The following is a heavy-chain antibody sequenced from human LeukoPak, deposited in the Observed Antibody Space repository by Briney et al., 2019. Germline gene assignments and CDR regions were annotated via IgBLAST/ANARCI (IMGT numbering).Heavy chain of an antibody. CDR3: ARANGGGLDY. V-gene: IGHV1-46*01. D-gene: IGHD3-10*01. CDR1: GYTFSTYY. Sequence: ASVKVSCKTSGYTFSTYYMHWVRQATGQALEWLGIIHPTDGSTSYTQKIQGRVTMTRDTATGTVYWELSSLRSEDTAVYWCARANGGGLDYWGQGTLITVSS. J-gene: IGHJ4*02. CDR2: IHPTDGST.